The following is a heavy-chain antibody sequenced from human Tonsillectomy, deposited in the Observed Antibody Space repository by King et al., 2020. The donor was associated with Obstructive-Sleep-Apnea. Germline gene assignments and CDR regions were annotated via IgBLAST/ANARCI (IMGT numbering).Heavy chain of an antibody. CDR2: INPNSGGT. CDR3: ARDYGDYVGVDY. V-gene: IGHV1-2*02. Sequence: QLVQYGAEVKKPGASMKVSCKASGYTFSGYYIHWVRQAPGQGLEHMGWINPNSGGTNYAQKFQGRVTMTRDTSITTAYMELSRLRSDDTAVYYCARDYGDYVGVDYWDQGTLVTVSS. D-gene: IGHD4-17*01. J-gene: IGHJ4*02. CDR1: GYTFSGYY.